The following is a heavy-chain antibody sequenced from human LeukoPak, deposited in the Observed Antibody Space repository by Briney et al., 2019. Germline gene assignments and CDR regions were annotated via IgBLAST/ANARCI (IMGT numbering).Heavy chain of an antibody. J-gene: IGHJ4*02. Sequence: SETLSLTCTVSGASISSPYWWSWVRQPPGKGLEWIAEISHDGRTHYNPSLKSRVTISVDKSTNQVSLKMIYVTAADTAMYSCARHGGSDQYYFDHWGQGTLVTVSS. CDR1: GASISSPYW. CDR3: ARHGGSDQYYFDH. CDR2: ISHDGRT. V-gene: IGHV4-4*02. D-gene: IGHD6-19*01.